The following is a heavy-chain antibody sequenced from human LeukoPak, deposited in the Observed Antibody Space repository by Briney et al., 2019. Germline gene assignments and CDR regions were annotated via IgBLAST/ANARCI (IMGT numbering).Heavy chain of an antibody. CDR2: ISSSTSDI. CDR3: ARDLEVRGVITHYYYMDV. D-gene: IGHD3-10*01. V-gene: IGHV3-48*01. CDR1: GFTFSNYN. Sequence: GGSLRLSCTASGFTFSNYNMNWVRQAPGKGLEWLSYISSSTSDIYYADSVKGRFTISRDNAKNSLYLQMNSLRAEDTAVYYCARDLEVRGVITHYYYMDVWGKGTTVTISS. J-gene: IGHJ6*03.